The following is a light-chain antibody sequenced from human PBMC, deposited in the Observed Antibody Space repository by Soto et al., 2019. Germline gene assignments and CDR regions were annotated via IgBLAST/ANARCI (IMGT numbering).Light chain of an antibody. J-gene: IGLJ1*01. CDR2: EVS. Sequence: QSVLTQPASVSGSPGQWITISCTGTNSDVGHYNYVSWYQQHPGKAPKLMIFEVSNRPSGISNRFSGSKSGNTASLTISGLQAEDEADYYCSSYTSSSTYVFGTGTKVTVL. CDR3: SSYTSSSTYV. V-gene: IGLV2-14*01. CDR1: NSDVGHYNY.